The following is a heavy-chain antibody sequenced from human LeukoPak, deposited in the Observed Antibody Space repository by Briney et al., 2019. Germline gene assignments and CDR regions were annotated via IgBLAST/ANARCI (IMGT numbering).Heavy chain of an antibody. V-gene: IGHV4-4*08. CDR1: GWSITGYY. Sequence: SETLSLTCTVSGWSITGYYWSWIRQPPGKGLEWIGDIYSSGSTKYKPSLKSRATISADTSKNQFSLKLTSVTAAVAAIFYCARRNVIDVWGQGTMVTVSS. CDR2: IYSSGST. CDR3: ARRNVIDV. D-gene: IGHD3-10*02. J-gene: IGHJ3*01.